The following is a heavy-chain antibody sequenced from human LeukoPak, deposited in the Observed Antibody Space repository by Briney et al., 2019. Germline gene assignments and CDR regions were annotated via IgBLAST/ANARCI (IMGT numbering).Heavy chain of an antibody. D-gene: IGHD6-13*01. Sequence: GGSLRLSCGASGFTFSSYAMSWVRQAPGKGLEWVSAISVSGGSTYYADSVKGRFTISRDNSRNTLYLQMSSLRAEDTAVYYCAKAADYSSSWYSPSPWGQGTLVTVSS. CDR1: GFTFSSYA. V-gene: IGHV3-23*01. CDR2: ISVSGGST. J-gene: IGHJ4*02. CDR3: AKAADYSSSWYSPSP.